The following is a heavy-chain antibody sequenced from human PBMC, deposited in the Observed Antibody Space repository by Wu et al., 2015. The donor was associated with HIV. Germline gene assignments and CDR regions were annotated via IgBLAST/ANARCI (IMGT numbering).Heavy chain of an antibody. V-gene: IGHV1-24*01. Sequence: QVQLVQSGAEVKKPGASVKVSCKVSGYTLTELSMHWVRQAPGKGLEWMGGFDPEDGETIYAQKFQGRVTMTEDTSTDTAYMELSSLRSEDTAVYYCARERVDYDSSGYRAHRGHHFDYWGQGTLVTVSS. J-gene: IGHJ4*02. D-gene: IGHD3-22*01. CDR2: FDPEDGET. CDR1: GYTLTELS. CDR3: ARERVDYDSSGYRAHRGHHFDY.